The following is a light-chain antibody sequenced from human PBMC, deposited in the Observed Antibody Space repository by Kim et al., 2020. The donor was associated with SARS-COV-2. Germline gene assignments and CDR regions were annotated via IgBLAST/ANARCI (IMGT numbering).Light chain of an antibody. V-gene: IGLV3-19*01. CDR1: SLRSYN. J-gene: IGLJ2*01. CDR2: GKN. Sequence: ALGQTVRITCQADSLRSYNATWYQQKPGQDPIIVIYGKNIRPSGIPDGFSGSSSGNTASLTITGTQAGDEADYYCNSRDSSDNVVFGGGTKLTVL. CDR3: NSRDSSDNVV.